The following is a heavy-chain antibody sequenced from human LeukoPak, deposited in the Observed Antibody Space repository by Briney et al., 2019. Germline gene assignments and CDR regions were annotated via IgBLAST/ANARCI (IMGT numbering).Heavy chain of an antibody. Sequence: SETLSLTCTVSGGSISSYYWSWIRQPPGKGLEWIGYIYYSGSTNYNPSLKSRVNISVDPSKNQFSLKLSSVTAADTAVYYCARQVLRYYGSGSYYVWFDPWGQGTLVTVSS. D-gene: IGHD3-10*01. CDR3: ARQVLRYYGSGSYYVWFDP. J-gene: IGHJ5*02. CDR2: IYYSGST. V-gene: IGHV4-59*08. CDR1: GGSISSYY.